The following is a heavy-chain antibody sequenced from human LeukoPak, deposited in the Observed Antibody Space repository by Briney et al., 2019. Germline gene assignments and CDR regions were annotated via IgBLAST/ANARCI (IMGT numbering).Heavy chain of an antibody. J-gene: IGHJ4*02. V-gene: IGHV3-53*01. CDR2: IYSGDNA. Sequence: TGGSLRLSCAASGFTVSSNYMSWVRQSPGKGLEWVSVIYSGDNAYYAASVKGRFTISRDNSKNTLYLQMNSLRADDTAMYYCARDSDGGYNHYYDYWGQGTLVTVSS. CDR3: ARDSDGGYNHYYDY. D-gene: IGHD5-24*01. CDR1: GFTVSSNY.